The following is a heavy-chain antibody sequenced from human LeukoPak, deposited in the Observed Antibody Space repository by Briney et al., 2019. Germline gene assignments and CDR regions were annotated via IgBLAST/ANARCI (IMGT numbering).Heavy chain of an antibody. Sequence: SVKVSCKASGGTFSSYAISWVRQAPGQGLEWMGGIIPIFGTANYAQKFQGRVTITADKSTSTAYMELSSLRSEDTAVYYCAPYMVRGREPFDIWGQGTMVTVSS. D-gene: IGHD3-10*01. CDR1: GGTFSSYA. CDR2: IIPIFGTA. CDR3: APYMVRGREPFDI. J-gene: IGHJ3*02. V-gene: IGHV1-69*06.